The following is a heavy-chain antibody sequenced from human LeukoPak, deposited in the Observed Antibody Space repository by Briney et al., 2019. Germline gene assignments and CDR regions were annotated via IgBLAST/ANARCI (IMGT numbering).Heavy chain of an antibody. CDR1: GFTFSSYA. V-gene: IGHV3-23*01. CDR3: AKVMTRTMVRGVPPSDY. Sequence: GGSLRLSCAASGFTFSSYAMSWVRQAPGKGLEWVSAMSGSGGSTYYADSVKGRFTISRDNSKNTLYLQMNSLRAEDTAVYYCAKVMTRTMVRGVPPSDYWGQGTLVTVSS. J-gene: IGHJ4*02. D-gene: IGHD3-10*01. CDR2: MSGSGGST.